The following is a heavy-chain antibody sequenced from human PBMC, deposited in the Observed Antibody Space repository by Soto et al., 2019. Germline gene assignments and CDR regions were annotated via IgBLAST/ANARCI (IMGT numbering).Heavy chain of an antibody. CDR1: GFTFSNAW. V-gene: IGHV3-15*07. J-gene: IGHJ6*02. D-gene: IGHD3-22*01. CDR3: TTVYYYDSSGQSDSYYYYGMDV. CDR2: IKSKTDGGTT. Sequence: GGSLRLSCAASGFTFSNAWMNWVRQAPGKGLEWVGRIKSKTDGGTTDYAAPVKGRFTISRDDSKNTLYLQMNSLKTEDTAVYYCTTVYYYDSSGQSDSYYYYGMDVWGQGTTVTVSS.